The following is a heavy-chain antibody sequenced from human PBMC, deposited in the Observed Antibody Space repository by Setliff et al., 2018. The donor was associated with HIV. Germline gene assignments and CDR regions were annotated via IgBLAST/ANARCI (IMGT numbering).Heavy chain of an antibody. D-gene: IGHD3-10*01. Sequence: SETLSLTCTAPSVSVSPDSYNWNWIRQTPGKGLEWIGTFFHTGGITYNPSLRSRVTMSADTAESLLSPRLILVTAADTGVYYCGRGWFDPWGQGTQVTVSS. J-gene: IGHJ5*02. CDR3: GRGWFDP. CDR2: FFHTGGI. V-gene: IGHV4-61*01. CDR1: SVSVSPDSYN.